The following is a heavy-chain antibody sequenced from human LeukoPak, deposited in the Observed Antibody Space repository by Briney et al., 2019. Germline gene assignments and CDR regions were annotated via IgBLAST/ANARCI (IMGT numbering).Heavy chain of an antibody. CDR2: ISYDGSNK. D-gene: IGHD3-10*01. V-gene: IGHV3-30-3*01. CDR1: GFTFSSYA. Sequence: GGSLSLSCAASGFTFSSYAMHWVRQAPGKGLEWVAVISYDGSNKYYADSVKGRFTISRDNSKNTLYLQMNSLRAEDTAVYYCARDLRYGSGSYYYYYYGMDVWGQGTTVTVSS. J-gene: IGHJ6*02. CDR3: ARDLRYGSGSYYYYYYGMDV.